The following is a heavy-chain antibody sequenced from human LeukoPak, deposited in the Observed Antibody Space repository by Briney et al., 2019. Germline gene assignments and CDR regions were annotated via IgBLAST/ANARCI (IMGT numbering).Heavy chain of an antibody. D-gene: IGHD2-2*01. CDR1: GFTFSNYW. V-gene: IGHV3-7*01. Sequence: GGSLRLSCAASGFTFSNYWMSWVRQAPGKGLEWVANIKQGGSEKYYVDSVKGRFTISRDNAKNSLYLQMNSLRAEDTAVYYCAKHWSYCSTTSCFFNYYYYYMDVWGKGTTVTVSS. J-gene: IGHJ6*03. CDR3: AKHWSYCSTTSCFFNYYYYYMDV. CDR2: IKQGGSEK.